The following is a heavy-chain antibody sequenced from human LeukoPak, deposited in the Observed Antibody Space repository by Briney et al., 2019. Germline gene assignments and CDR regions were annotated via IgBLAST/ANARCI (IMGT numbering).Heavy chain of an antibody. CDR2: IIPILGIA. CDR3: ARDDYGERGNY. V-gene: IGHV1-69*04. J-gene: IGHJ4*02. D-gene: IGHD4-17*01. CDR1: GYTFTSYD. Sequence: ASVKVSCKASGYTFTSYDINWVRQATGQGLEWMGRIIPILGIANYAQKFQGRVTITADKSTSKAYMELSSLRSEDTAVYYCARDDYGERGNYWGQGTLVTVSS.